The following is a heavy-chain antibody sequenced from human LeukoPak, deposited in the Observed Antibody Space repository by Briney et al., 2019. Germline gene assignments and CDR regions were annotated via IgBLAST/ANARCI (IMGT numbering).Heavy chain of an antibody. CDR1: GFTFSSYW. Sequence: GGSLRLSCVASGFTFSSYWMHWVRQAPGKGLVWVSRINSDGSSTTYADSVKGRFTISRDNAKNTLYLQMNSLRAEDTAVYYCARVGIGHASGWTKFDYWGQGTLVTVSS. CDR3: ARVGIGHASGWTKFDY. CDR2: INSDGSST. V-gene: IGHV3-74*01. D-gene: IGHD6-19*01. J-gene: IGHJ4*02.